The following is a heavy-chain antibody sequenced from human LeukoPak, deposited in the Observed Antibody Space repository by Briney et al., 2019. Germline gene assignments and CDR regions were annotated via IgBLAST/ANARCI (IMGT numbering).Heavy chain of an antibody. CDR2: MNPDSGNT. CDR3: ARGVGHYGSGDFDY. V-gene: IGHV1-8*01. CDR1: GYTFTSYD. Sequence: WASVKVSCKASGYTFTSYDINWVQQATGQGLEWMGWMNPDSGNTGYAQKFQGRVTMTRNTSISTAYMELSSLRSEDTAVYYCARGVGHYGSGDFDYWGQGTLVTVSS. J-gene: IGHJ4*02. D-gene: IGHD3-10*01.